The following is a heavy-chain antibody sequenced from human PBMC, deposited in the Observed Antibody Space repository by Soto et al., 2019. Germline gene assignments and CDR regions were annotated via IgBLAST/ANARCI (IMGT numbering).Heavy chain of an antibody. Sequence: QLQLQESGSGLVKPSQTLSLTCAVSGGSISSGGYSWSWIRQPPGKGLEWIGYIYHSGSTYYNPSLKSRVTISVDRSKNQFSLKLSSVTAADTAVYYCASSYDFLGQNWFDPWGQGTLVTVSS. CDR2: IYHSGST. D-gene: IGHD3-3*01. J-gene: IGHJ5*02. V-gene: IGHV4-30-2*01. CDR3: ASSYDFLGQNWFDP. CDR1: GGSISSGGYS.